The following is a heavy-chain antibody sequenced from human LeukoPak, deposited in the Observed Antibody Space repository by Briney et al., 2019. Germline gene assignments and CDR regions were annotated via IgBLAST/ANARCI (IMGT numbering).Heavy chain of an antibody. Sequence: GGSLRLSCAAAGFTVTNNYIHWVRQAPGKGLEWVSIIFSGGDTYYTDSVKGRFTISRGNSKNTMYLQMNTLRVEDTALYYCARGQIGVTGLNCWGQGTLVTVSS. CDR3: ARGQIGVTGLNC. CDR1: GFTVTNNY. D-gene: IGHD1-20*01. CDR2: IFSGGDT. J-gene: IGHJ4*02. V-gene: IGHV3-53*01.